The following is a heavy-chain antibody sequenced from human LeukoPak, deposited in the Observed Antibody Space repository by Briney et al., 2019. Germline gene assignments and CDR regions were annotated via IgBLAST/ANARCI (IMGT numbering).Heavy chain of an antibody. CDR2: TYYRPKWYN. Sequence: SQTLSLTCAISGDSVSSNSAAWNWIRQSPSRGLEWLGRTYYRPKWYNDYAVSVKSRITINPDTSKNQFSLQLNSVTPEDTAVYYCARDSGPTVTTYYYYGMDVWGQGTTVTVSS. V-gene: IGHV6-1*01. D-gene: IGHD4-17*01. CDR1: GDSVSSNSAA. J-gene: IGHJ6*02. CDR3: ARDSGPTVTTYYYYGMDV.